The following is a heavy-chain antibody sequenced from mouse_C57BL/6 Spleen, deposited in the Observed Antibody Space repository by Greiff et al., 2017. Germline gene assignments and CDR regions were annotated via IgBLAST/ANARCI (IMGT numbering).Heavy chain of an antibody. V-gene: IGHV1-82*01. Sequence: VQLKQSGPELVKPGASVKISCKASGYAFSSSWMNWVKQRPGKGLEWIGRIYPGDGDTNYNGKFKGKATLTADKSSSTAYMQLSSLTSEDSAVYFCARRELGPFDYWGQGTTLTVSS. CDR3: ARRELGPFDY. D-gene: IGHD4-1*01. J-gene: IGHJ2*01. CDR1: GYAFSSSW. CDR2: IYPGDGDT.